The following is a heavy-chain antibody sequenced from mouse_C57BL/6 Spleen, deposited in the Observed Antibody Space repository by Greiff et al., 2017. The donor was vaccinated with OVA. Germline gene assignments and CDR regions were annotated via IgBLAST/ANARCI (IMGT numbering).Heavy chain of an antibody. CDR1: GFTFSSYG. D-gene: IGHD1-1*01. CDR3: ARRGVLRNYFDY. Sequence: EVMLVESGGDLVKPGGSLKLSCAASGFTFSSYGMSWVRQTPDKRLEWVATISSGGSYTYYPASVKGRFTISRDNAKNTLYLQMSSLKSEDTAMYYCARRGVLRNYFDYWGQGTTLTVSS. V-gene: IGHV5-6*02. J-gene: IGHJ2*01. CDR2: ISSGGSYT.